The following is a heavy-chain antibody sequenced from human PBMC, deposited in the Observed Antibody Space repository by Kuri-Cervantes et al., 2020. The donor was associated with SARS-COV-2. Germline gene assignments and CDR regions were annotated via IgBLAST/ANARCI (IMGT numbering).Heavy chain of an antibody. V-gene: IGHV4-59*01. CDR1: GGSISSYY. D-gene: IGHD5/OR15-5a*01. CDR3: ARERVYGTGLDY. J-gene: IGHJ4*02. CDR2: IYYSGST. Sequence: SETLSLTCTVSGGSISSYYWSWIRQPPGKGLEWIGYIYYSGSTNYNPSLKSRVTISVDTSKNQFSLKLSSVTAADTAVYYCARERVYGTGLDYWGQGTLVTVSS.